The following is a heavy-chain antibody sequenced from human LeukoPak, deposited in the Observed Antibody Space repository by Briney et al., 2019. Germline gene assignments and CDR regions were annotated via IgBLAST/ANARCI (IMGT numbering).Heavy chain of an antibody. CDR2: INPNSGGT. V-gene: IGHV1-2*02. CDR3: ARVYPAVYSGSYYAMPPDYYFDY. J-gene: IGHJ4*02. Sequence: ASVKVSCKASGYTFTGYYMHWVRQAPGQGLEWMGWINPNSGGTNYAQKFQGRVTMTRDTSISTAYMELSRLRSDDTAVYYCARVYPAVYSGSYYAMPPDYYFDYWGQGTLVTVSS. D-gene: IGHD1-26*01. CDR1: GYTFTGYY.